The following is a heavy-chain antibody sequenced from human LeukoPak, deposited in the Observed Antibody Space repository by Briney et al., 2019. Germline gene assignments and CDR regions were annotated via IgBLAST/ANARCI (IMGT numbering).Heavy chain of an antibody. D-gene: IGHD2-2*02. Sequence: SETLSLTCAVSVGSISSGNWWTWVRQSPGKGLEWIGEIYHNGTHIYNPSLKSRVTISADTFKNHFSLKLTSVTAADTAVYYCATAPILRGEGGEHYKYGMDVWGQGTTVIVSS. CDR3: ATAPILRGEGGEHYKYGMDV. CDR2: IYHNGTH. V-gene: IGHV4-4*02. J-gene: IGHJ6*02. CDR1: VGSISSGNW.